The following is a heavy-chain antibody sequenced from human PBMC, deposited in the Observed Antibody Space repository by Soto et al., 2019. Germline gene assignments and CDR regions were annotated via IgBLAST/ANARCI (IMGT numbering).Heavy chain of an antibody. CDR2: IYYSGST. Sequence: PSETLPLTCRVSGGSMSCYCWSWIRQRPGKGLEWILYIYYSGSTNYNPSLKSRVTISVDTSKNQFSLKLSSVTAADTAVYYCARATGYNYDILTGYYKYYYYYGMDVWGQGTTVTSP. D-gene: IGHD3-9*01. CDR3: ARATGYNYDILTGYYKYYYYYGMDV. CDR1: GGSMSCYC. V-gene: IGHV4-59*01. J-gene: IGHJ6*02.